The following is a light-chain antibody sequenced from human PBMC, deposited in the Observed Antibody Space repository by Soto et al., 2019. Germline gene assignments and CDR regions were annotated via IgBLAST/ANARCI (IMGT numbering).Light chain of an antibody. CDR1: QSVSSN. CDR2: GAS. Sequence: EIVMTQSPATLSVSPGERATLSCRASQSVSSNLAWYQQKPGQAPRLLIYGASTRATGITARFSGSGSGTEFTLTNSSLQSEDFAVYYCQQYNNWPLTFGQGTKVEIK. V-gene: IGKV3-15*01. CDR3: QQYNNWPLT. J-gene: IGKJ1*01.